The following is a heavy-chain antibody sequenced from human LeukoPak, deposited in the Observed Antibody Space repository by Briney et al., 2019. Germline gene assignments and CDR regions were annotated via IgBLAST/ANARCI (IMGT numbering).Heavy chain of an antibody. CDR2: IKEDEGEK. V-gene: IGHV3-7*03. CDR1: GFTFSAYA. Sequence: GGSLRLSCVASGFTFSAYAMGWVRQAPGKGLEWVANIKEDEGEKDYVDSVKGRFTISRDNAKNSLYLQVSSLRAGDTAMYYCATYSGAHHKTFDYWGQGTLVTVSS. D-gene: IGHD1-26*01. CDR3: ATYSGAHHKTFDY. J-gene: IGHJ4*02.